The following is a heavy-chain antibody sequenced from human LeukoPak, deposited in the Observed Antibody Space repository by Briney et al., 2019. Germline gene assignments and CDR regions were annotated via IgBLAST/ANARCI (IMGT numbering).Heavy chain of an antibody. D-gene: IGHD3-10*01. Sequence: SETLSLTCTVSGGSISSYYWSWIRQPPGKGLEWIGYIYYSGSTNYNPSLKSRVTISVDTSKNQLSLKLSSVTAADTAVYYCARIITMVRGVHFDYWGQGTLVTVSS. J-gene: IGHJ4*02. V-gene: IGHV4-59*01. CDR2: IYYSGST. CDR3: ARIITMVRGVHFDY. CDR1: GGSISSYY.